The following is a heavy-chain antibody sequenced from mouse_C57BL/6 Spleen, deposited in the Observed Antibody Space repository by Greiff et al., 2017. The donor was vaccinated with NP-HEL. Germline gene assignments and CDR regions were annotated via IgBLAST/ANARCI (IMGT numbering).Heavy chain of an antibody. CDR1: GYAFSTYR. Sequence: VQLQQSGAELVKPGASVKISCKASGYAFSTYRMNWVKQSHGKGLEWIGQIYPGDGDTNYNGKFKGTATLTADKSSSTAYMQLSSRSSEYSAVYFCAHYDCHYWGQGTTLTVSS. J-gene: IGHJ2*01. CDR2: IYPGDGDT. V-gene: IGHV1-80*01. CDR3: AHYDCHY. D-gene: IGHD2-4*01.